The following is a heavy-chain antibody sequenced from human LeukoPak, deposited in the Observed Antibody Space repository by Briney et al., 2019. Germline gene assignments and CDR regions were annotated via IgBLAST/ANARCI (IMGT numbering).Heavy chain of an antibody. Sequence: GGSLRLSCAASGFTFSSYWMHWVRHAPGKGLVWVSRLNSDGTNTYHADSVKGRVTISRDNAKNTVYLEMNSLRAEDTAVYYCAKTRYCTNGVCPVLDYWGQGTLVTVSS. CDR2: LNSDGTNT. D-gene: IGHD2-8*01. J-gene: IGHJ4*02. CDR3: AKTRYCTNGVCPVLDY. CDR1: GFTFSSYW. V-gene: IGHV3-74*01.